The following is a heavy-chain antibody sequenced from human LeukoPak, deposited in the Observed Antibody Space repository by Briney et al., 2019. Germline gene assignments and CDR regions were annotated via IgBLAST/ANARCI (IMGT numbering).Heavy chain of an antibody. CDR1: GFTFGDYA. D-gene: IGHD3-22*01. CDR3: AKDSYYYDSSGYYYQDY. Sequence: GGSLRLSCTASGFTFGDYAMSWVRQAPGKGLEWVAVLSYDGSNKYYADSVKGRFTISRDNSKNTLYLQMNSLRAEDTAVYYCAKDSYYYDSSGYYYQDYWGQGTLVTVSS. J-gene: IGHJ4*02. CDR2: LSYDGSNK. V-gene: IGHV3-30*04.